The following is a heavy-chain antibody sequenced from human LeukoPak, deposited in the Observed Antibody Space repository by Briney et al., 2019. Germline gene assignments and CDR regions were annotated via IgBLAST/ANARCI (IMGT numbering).Heavy chain of an antibody. CDR1: GGSFSGYY. J-gene: IGHJ4*02. Sequence: KASETLSLTCAVYGGSFSGYYWSWIRQPPGKGLEWIGEINHSGSTNYNPSLKSRVTISVDTSKNQFSLKLTSVTAADTAVYYCVRDRELTYWGQGTLVTVSS. V-gene: IGHV4-34*01. CDR2: INHSGST. D-gene: IGHD1-26*01. CDR3: VRDRELTY.